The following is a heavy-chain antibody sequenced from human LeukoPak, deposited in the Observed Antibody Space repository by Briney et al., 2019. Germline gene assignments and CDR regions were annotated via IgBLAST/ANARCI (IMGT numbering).Heavy chain of an antibody. Sequence: PVASVKVSCKACGYTFTAYDINLLRQATGQGLEWMGWMDPNSDNTGSAQKFRGRVTMTRNTSINTAYMELSNLRSEDTAIYYCAITSDIIVVVVSERDAFDIWGQGTKVTVSS. CDR2: MDPNSDNT. V-gene: IGHV1-8*01. D-gene: IGHD2-15*01. J-gene: IGHJ3*02. CDR3: AITSDIIVVVVSERDAFDI. CDR1: GYTFTAYD.